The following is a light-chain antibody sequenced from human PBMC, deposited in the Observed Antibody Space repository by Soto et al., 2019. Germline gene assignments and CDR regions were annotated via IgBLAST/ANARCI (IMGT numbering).Light chain of an antibody. Sequence: QTVVTQEPSLTVSPGGTVTLTCGSSTGSVTSGHYPYWFQQKPGQAPRTLIYDTTKKHSWTPARFSGSLLGGKVALTLSGAQPEDEADYYCSLFYSGLRPVFGGGTKLTVL. CDR2: DTT. CDR3: SLFYSGLRPV. CDR1: TGSVTSGHY. J-gene: IGLJ2*01. V-gene: IGLV7-46*01.